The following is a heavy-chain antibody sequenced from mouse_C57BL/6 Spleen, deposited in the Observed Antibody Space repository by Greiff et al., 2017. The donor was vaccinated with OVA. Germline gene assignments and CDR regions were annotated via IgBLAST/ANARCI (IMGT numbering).Heavy chain of an antibody. CDR3: ARYKDYDGYFDV. J-gene: IGHJ1*03. D-gene: IGHD2-4*01. CDR1: GYTFTSYW. V-gene: IGHV1-52*01. Sequence: QVQLQQPGAELVRPGSSVKLSCKASGYTFTSYWMHWVKQRPIQGLEWIGNIDPSDSATHYNQKFKDKATLTVDKSSSTAYMQLSSLTSEDSAVYYCARYKDYDGYFDVWGTGTTGTVSS. CDR2: IDPSDSAT.